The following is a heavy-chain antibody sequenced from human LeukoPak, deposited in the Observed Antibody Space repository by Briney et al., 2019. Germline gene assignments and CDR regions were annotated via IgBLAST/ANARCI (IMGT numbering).Heavy chain of an antibody. Sequence: SETLSLTCAVYGVSFSGYYWSWIRQPPGKGLEWIGEINHSGSTNYNPSLKSRVTISVDTSKNHFSLKLSSVTAADTAVYYCARDSYKFRAFDIWGQGTMVTVSS. CDR2: INHSGST. D-gene: IGHD3-10*01. CDR3: ARDSYKFRAFDI. CDR1: GVSFSGYY. V-gene: IGHV4-34*01. J-gene: IGHJ3*02.